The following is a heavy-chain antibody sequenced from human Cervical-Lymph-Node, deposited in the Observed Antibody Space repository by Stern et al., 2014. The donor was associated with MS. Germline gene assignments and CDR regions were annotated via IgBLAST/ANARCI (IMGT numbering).Heavy chain of an antibody. CDR1: GFTFSSCA. CDR3: ATGAFGIAAAGTGY. J-gene: IGHJ4*02. Sequence: VQLVESGGGLVQPGGSLRLSCAASGFTFSSCAMSWVRQAPGKGLEWVSAVSGSGGTTYYADSVKGRFTISRDNSKNTLYLQMNSLRGEDTAVYYCATGAFGIAAAGTGYWGQGALVTVSS. CDR2: VSGSGGTT. D-gene: IGHD6-13*01. V-gene: IGHV3-23*04.